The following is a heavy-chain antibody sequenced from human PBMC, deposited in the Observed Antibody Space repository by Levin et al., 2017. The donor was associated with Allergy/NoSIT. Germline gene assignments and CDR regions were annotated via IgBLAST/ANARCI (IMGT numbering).Heavy chain of an antibody. V-gene: IGHV3-23*01. D-gene: IGHD4-17*01. Sequence: GGSLRLSCAVSGFTFSSFAMSWVRQAPGKGPEWVSAITDSGRTYYADSVKGRFTVSRDNSKNTLYLQMNSLRTDDTAIYYCAKEMTRVIPVFDSWGQGTLVTVSS. J-gene: IGHJ4*02. CDR1: GFTFSSFA. CDR2: ITDSGRT. CDR3: AKEMTRVIPVFDS.